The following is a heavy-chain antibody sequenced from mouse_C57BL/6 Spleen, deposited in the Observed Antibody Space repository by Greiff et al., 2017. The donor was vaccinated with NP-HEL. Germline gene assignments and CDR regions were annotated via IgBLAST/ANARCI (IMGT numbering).Heavy chain of an antibody. CDR1: GYTFTSYW. J-gene: IGHJ2*01. CDR2: IDPSDSYT. CDR3: ASGQGGFFDY. Sequence: LQQPGAELVMPGASVKLSCKASGYTFTSYWMHWVKQRPGQGLEWIGEIDPSDSYTNYNQKFKGKSTLTVDKSSSTAYMQLSSLTSEDSAVYYCASGQGGFFDYWGQGTTLTVSS. V-gene: IGHV1-69*01.